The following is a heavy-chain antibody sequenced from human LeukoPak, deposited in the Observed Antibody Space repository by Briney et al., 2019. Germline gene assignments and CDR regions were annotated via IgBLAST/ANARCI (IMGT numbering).Heavy chain of an antibody. J-gene: IGHJ4*02. CDR2: ISWNSGSI. CDR1: GFTFDDYA. V-gene: IGHV3-9*01. D-gene: IGHD3-9*01. Sequence: GGSLRLSCAASGFTFDDYAMHWVRQAPGKGLEWVSGISWNSGSIRYADSVKGRFTISRDSAKNSLYLQMNSLRAEDTALYYSAKAPGYLYYFDYWAQGTLVTVSS. CDR3: AKAPGYLYYFDY.